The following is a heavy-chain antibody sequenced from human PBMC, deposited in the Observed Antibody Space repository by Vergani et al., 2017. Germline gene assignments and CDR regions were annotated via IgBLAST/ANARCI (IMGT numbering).Heavy chain of an antibody. J-gene: IGHJ4*02. V-gene: IGHV3-43D*03. Sequence: EVQLVESGGVVVQPGGSLRLSCAASGFTFDDYAMHWVRQAPGKGLEWVSLISWDGGSTYYADSVKGRFTISRDNAKNSLYLQMNSLRAEDTAVYYCARVCSGGSCYSPYGGVFDYWGQGTLVTVSS. CDR2: ISWDGGST. CDR3: ARVCSGGSCYSPYGGVFDY. D-gene: IGHD2-15*01. CDR1: GFTFDDYA.